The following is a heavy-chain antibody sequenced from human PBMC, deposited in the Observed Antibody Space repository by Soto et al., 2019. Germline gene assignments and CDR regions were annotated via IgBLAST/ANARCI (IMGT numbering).Heavy chain of an antibody. CDR1: GFTVSSNY. CDR2: IYSGGST. Sequence: PGGSLRLSCAASGFTVSSNYMCWVRQAPGKGLEWGSVIYSGGSTHYAASVNGSFTISRDNSKNTLYSQMNSLGAEDAAVYYYARSPRYSRRGSCSHEQPPDESFQHCGEGTGVT. D-gene: IGHD2-15*01. V-gene: IGHV3-66*01. CDR3: ARSPRYSRRGSCSHEQPPDESFQH. J-gene: IGHJ1*01.